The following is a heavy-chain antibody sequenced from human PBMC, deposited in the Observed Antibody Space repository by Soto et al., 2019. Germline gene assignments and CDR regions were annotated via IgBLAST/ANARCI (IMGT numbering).Heavy chain of an antibody. Sequence: PSETLSLTCTVSGGSISSGGYYWSWIRQQPGKGLEWIGYIYYSGSTYYNPSLKSRVTISVDTSKNQFSLKLSSVTAADTAVYYCARGGSGSGVPRRDNWFDPWGQGTLVTVSS. J-gene: IGHJ5*02. CDR1: GGSISSGGYY. V-gene: IGHV4-31*03. CDR3: ARGGSGSGVPRRDNWFDP. CDR2: IYYSGST. D-gene: IGHD3-10*01.